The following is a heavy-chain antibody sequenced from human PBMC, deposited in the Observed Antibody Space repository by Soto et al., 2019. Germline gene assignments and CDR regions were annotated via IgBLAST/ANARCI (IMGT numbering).Heavy chain of an antibody. V-gene: IGHV1-69*02. J-gene: IGHJ4*02. CDR2: IFPLTDIP. CDR1: GGTFRNYP. Sequence: QVQLVQSGTEVKKPGSSVKVSCKASGGTFRNYPINWVRQAPGQGLEWMGSIFPLTDIPDAAQNFQARLTISADKSTSTAYMELISLTSDDTAMYFCARAPLVVLNYFESWGQGNLVTVSS. CDR3: ARAPLVVLNYFES.